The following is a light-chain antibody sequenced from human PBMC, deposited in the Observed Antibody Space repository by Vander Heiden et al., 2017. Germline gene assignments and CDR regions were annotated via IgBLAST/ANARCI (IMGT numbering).Light chain of an antibody. CDR1: SPNVGSNS. J-gene: IGLJ2*01. Sequence: QSVLTQPPQASGTPGQRVTIPCSGGSPNVGSNSVYWYQHLPGTAPKLLIYRDFQRPSGVPDRFSASKSGTSASLAISGLRSEDEAHYYCAAWDDSLSVVFGGGTKLTVL. CDR2: RDF. CDR3: AAWDDSLSVV. V-gene: IGLV1-47*01.